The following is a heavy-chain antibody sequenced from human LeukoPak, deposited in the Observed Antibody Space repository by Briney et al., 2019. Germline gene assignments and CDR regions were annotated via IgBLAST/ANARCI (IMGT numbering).Heavy chain of an antibody. Sequence: GGSLRLSCAASGFTVSSYYISWVRQAPGKGLEWVSVIYAGGSTNYADSVKGRFTISRDNSKNTLYLQMNSLRAEDTAVYYCARVRAWGPSAYFQHWGQGTLVTVSS. CDR3: ARVRAWGPSAYFQH. CDR2: IYAGGST. D-gene: IGHD3-16*01. CDR1: GFTVSSYY. J-gene: IGHJ1*01. V-gene: IGHV3-53*01.